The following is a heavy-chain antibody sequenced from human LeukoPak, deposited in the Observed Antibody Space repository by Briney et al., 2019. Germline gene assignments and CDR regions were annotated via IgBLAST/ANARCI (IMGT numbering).Heavy chain of an antibody. CDR1: GYTFTGYY. Sequence: ASVKVSCKASGYTFTGYYMHWVRQAPGQGLEWMGWINPNSGGTSYAQKFQGRVTMTRDTSISTAYMELSRLRSDDTAVYYCARLFRDSGSYRPFDYWGQGTLVTVSS. CDR2: INPNSGGT. V-gene: IGHV1-2*02. CDR3: ARLFRDSGSYRPFDY. D-gene: IGHD1-26*01. J-gene: IGHJ4*02.